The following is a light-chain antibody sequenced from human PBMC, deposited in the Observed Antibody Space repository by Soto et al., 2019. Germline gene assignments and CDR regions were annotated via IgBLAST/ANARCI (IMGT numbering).Light chain of an antibody. CDR1: SSDVGGYNF. CDR3: SSYTSISPYV. CDR2: DVT. V-gene: IGLV2-14*01. Sequence: QSALTQPASVSGSPGQSITISCTGTSSDVGGYNFVSWYQQHPDKAPKLMIYDVTNRPSGVSNRFSGSKSGNTASLTISGLQAEDEADYYCSSYTSISPYVFVTGTKVTVL. J-gene: IGLJ1*01.